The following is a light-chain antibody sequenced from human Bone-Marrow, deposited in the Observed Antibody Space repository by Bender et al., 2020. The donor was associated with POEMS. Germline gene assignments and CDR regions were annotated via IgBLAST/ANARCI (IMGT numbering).Light chain of an antibody. CDR3: QVWDSNNYWV. CDR2: ENN. Sequence: SYELTQPPSVSVSPGQTASITCSGDNLRDTYTSWYQKKPGQSPVLVIYENNNRPSGIPERFSGSNSGNTATLTISGTQAMDEADYYCQVWDSNNYWVFGGGTKVTVL. J-gene: IGLJ3*02. V-gene: IGLV3-1*01. CDR1: NLRDTY.